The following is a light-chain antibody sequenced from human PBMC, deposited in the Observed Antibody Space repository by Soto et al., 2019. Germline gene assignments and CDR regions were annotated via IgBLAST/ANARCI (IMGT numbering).Light chain of an antibody. V-gene: IGKV4-1*01. J-gene: IGKJ2*01. Sequence: DIVLTQSPDSLAVSLGERAAINCKSSQTVVYSTSSQSYLAWYQQKPGQPPKLLIYWASTRESGVPDRFIGSGSGTDFTLTINNLQAEDVAVYHCQQYYDTPYTFGQGTKLVMK. CDR1: QTVVYSTSSQSY. CDR3: QQYYDTPYT. CDR2: WAS.